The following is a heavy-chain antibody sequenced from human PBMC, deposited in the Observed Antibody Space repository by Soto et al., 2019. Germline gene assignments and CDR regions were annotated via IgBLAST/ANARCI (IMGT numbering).Heavy chain of an antibody. J-gene: IGHJ4*02. V-gene: IGHV3-23*01. CDR1: GFTFSSYA. CDR3: ATPGTIVGATFFDY. CDR2: ISGSGGST. Sequence: PGGSLRLSCAASGFTFSSYAMSWVHQAPGKGLEWVSAISGSGGSTYYADSVKGRFTISRDNSKNTLYLQMNSLRAEDTAVYYCATPGTIVGATFFDYWGQGTLVTVSS. D-gene: IGHD1-26*01.